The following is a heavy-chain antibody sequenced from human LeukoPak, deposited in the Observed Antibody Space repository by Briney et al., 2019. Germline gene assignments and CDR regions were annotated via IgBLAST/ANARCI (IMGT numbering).Heavy chain of an antibody. V-gene: IGHV3-23*01. Sequence: PGGSLRLSCAASGFTFSSYAMSWVRQAPGKGLEWVSAISGSGGSAYYADSVKGRFTISKDNSKNTLYLQMNSLRAEDTAVYYWGKRGYISGWGDYWGQGTLVTVSS. CDR1: GFTFSSYA. D-gene: IGHD6-25*01. CDR3: GKRGYISGWGDY. CDR2: ISGSGGSA. J-gene: IGHJ4*02.